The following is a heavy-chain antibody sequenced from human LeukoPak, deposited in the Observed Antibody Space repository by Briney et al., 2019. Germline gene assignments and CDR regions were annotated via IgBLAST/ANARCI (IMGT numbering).Heavy chain of an antibody. Sequence: PGGSLRLSCEVSGFMLSTYWMSWVRQAPGKGLEWVACIKEDGSEKYYVNSVKGRFTISRDNVKNSIYLQMNSLRVEDAAVYYCVRDGRWPLVGDLGAQGTLVPVSS. CDR2: IKEDGSEK. V-gene: IGHV3-7*01. D-gene: IGHD4-23*01. J-gene: IGHJ5*02. CDR3: VRDGRWPLVGDL. CDR1: GFMLSTYW.